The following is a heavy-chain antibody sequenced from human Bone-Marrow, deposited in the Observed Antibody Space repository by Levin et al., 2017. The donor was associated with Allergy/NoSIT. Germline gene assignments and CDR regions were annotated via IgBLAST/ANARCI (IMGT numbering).Heavy chain of an antibody. D-gene: IGHD3-22*01. V-gene: IGHV4-59*01. CDR3: ARGLYDSLYDPPAY. J-gene: IGHJ4*02. Sequence: SQTLSLTCSVSGSSISCCYWSWIRQSPGKGLEWIGYIYYSGSTNYNPSLKSRVTISVDTSKNQLSLKLSSVTAADTAIYYCARGLYDSLYDPPAYWGQGTLVTVSS. CDR2: IYYSGST. CDR1: GSSISCCY.